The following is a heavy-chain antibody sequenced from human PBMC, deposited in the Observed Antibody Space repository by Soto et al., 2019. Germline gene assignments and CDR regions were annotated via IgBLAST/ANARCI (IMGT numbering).Heavy chain of an antibody. D-gene: IGHD4-17*01. CDR1: GASISHANYY. J-gene: IGHJ3*02. CDR2: SNDSGTT. CDR3: ARGTRDCGEYEVYGVDAVDI. V-gene: IGHV4-30-4*08. Sequence: QVQLQQSGPGLVKPSQTLSLICTVSGASISHANYYWSWIRQPPGKGLGWIGNSNDSGTTYLNPSIGRRVTVSVDTSNNQFSLRLSSAPAADPAVYFCARGTRDCGEYEVYGVDAVDIWCPGTMVTVS.